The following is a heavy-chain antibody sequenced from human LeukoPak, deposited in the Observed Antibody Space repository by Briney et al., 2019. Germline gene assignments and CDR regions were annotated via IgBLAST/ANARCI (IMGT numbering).Heavy chain of an antibody. J-gene: IGHJ2*01. CDR2: MNADGRTI. Sequence: GGSLRLSCAASGFTFSSSWMHWVRQGPGKGLVWVARMNADGRTINYADSVKGRFTISRDNAKKTLYLKMNSLRTEDAAVYYCARAGNYYFDLWGRGTQVTVSS. CDR3: ARAGNYYFDL. V-gene: IGHV3-74*01. D-gene: IGHD1-7*01. CDR1: GFTFSSSW.